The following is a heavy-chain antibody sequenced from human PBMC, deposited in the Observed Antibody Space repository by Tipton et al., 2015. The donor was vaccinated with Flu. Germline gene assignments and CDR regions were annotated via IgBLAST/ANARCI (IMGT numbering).Heavy chain of an antibody. V-gene: IGHV3-66*01. D-gene: IGHD4-17*01. CDR2: IHGVDST. Sequence: SLRLSCAVSGFTVSPNYMSWVRQAPGKGLEWVSAIHGVDSTYYADSVKGRFTISRDNSKNTLYLQMNTLSPADTAVYFCARGTSVTNFFDYWGQGTLVTVSS. J-gene: IGHJ4*02. CDR1: GFTVSPNY. CDR3: ARGTSVTNFFDY.